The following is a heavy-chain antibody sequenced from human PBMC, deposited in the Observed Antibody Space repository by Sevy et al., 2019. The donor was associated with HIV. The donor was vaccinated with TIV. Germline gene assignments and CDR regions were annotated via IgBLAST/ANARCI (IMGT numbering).Heavy chain of an antibody. D-gene: IGHD3-10*01. CDR1: GFTFSDYN. CDR2: ISSISNYI. V-gene: IGHV3-21*01. CDR3: ARETSSFGEGIYYCMDV. Sequence: GGSLRLSCAASGFTFSDYNMNWVRQAPGKGLEWVSSISSISNYIYYADSVKGRFTISRDNAKNSLYLQMNSLRAEDTAVYYCARETSSFGEGIYYCMDVWGQGTTVTVSS. J-gene: IGHJ6*02.